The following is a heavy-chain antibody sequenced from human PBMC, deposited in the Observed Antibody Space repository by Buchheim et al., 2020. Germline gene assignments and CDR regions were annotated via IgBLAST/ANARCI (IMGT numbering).Heavy chain of an antibody. CDR3: ARGTRDYYGMDV. J-gene: IGHJ6*02. CDR2: IKEDGSEG. CDR1: GFTFSSYW. Sequence: EVQLVESGGGLVTPGESLRLSCAASGFTFSSYWMTWVRQAPGKGLEWVANIKEDGSEGYYVDSVKGRFTISRDNAMNSLFLQMSSLRAEDTAVYYCARGTRDYYGMDVWGQGTT. V-gene: IGHV3-7*01.